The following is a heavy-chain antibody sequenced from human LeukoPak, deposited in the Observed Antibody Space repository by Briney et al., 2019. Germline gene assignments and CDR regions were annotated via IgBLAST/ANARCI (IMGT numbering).Heavy chain of an antibody. Sequence: SETLSLTCTVSGGSISSGGYYWSWIRQPPGKGLEWIGYIYYSGSTYYNPSLKSRITISVDTSKNRFSLQLNSVTAADTAVYYCARDCSGGSCYGAFDIWGQGTMVTVSS. D-gene: IGHD2-15*01. J-gene: IGHJ3*02. V-gene: IGHV4-30-4*08. CDR2: IYYSGST. CDR1: GGSISSGGYY. CDR3: ARDCSGGSCYGAFDI.